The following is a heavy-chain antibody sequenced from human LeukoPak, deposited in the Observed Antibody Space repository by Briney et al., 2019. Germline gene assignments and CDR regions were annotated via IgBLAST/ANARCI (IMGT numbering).Heavy chain of an antibody. J-gene: IGHJ4*02. Sequence: GGSLRLSCAASGFTVSTNYMSWARQAPGKGLEWVSVVYSDGKTCYADAVKGRFTISKDSSRNTLYLQMNSLRAEDTAVYYCEGWERPFDYWGQGTLVTVSS. CDR1: GFTVSTNY. CDR3: EGWERPFDY. D-gene: IGHD1-26*01. CDR2: VYSDGKT. V-gene: IGHV3-53*01.